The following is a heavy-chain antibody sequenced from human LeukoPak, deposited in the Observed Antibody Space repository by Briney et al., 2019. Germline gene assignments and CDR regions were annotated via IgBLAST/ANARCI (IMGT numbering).Heavy chain of an antibody. CDR3: ARQGRGYSYGHVY. Sequence: GGSLRLSCAASGFTFSSYSMNWVRQAPGKGLEWVSYISSSSSTIYYADSVKGRFTISRDNAKNSLYLQMNSLRAEDTAVYYCARQGRGYSYGHVYWGQGTLVTVSS. J-gene: IGHJ4*02. D-gene: IGHD5-18*01. V-gene: IGHV3-48*01. CDR1: GFTFSSYS. CDR2: ISSSSSTI.